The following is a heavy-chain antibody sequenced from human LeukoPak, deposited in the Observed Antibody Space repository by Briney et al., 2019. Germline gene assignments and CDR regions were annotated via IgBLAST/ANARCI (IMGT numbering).Heavy chain of an antibody. CDR3: TTGAPGGGITIFGVVRSDAFDI. CDR1: GFTFTSYS. CDR2: ISSDSTYI. J-gene: IGHJ3*02. Sequence: GGSLRPSCAASGFTFTSYSSTWVRQAPGKGLEWVSSISSDSTYIYYADSVKGRFTISRDNAKNSLYLQMNSLKTEDTAVYYCTTGAPGGGITIFGVVRSDAFDIWGQGTMVTVSS. V-gene: IGHV3-21*03. D-gene: IGHD3-3*01.